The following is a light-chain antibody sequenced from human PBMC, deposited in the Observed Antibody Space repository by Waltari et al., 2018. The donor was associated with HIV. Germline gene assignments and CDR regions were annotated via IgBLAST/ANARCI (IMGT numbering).Light chain of an antibody. CDR1: SSDVGGYNY. CDR3: CSYAGIYTFL. J-gene: IGLJ2*01. CDR2: DVT. Sequence: QSALTQPRSVSGSPGQSVTISCTGTSSDVGGYNYVSWYQQHPGKAPRLMIDDVTKRPSGVPDRCAGAKSGNTASLTISGLQAEDEADYYCCSYAGIYTFLFGGGTKLTVL. V-gene: IGLV2-11*01.